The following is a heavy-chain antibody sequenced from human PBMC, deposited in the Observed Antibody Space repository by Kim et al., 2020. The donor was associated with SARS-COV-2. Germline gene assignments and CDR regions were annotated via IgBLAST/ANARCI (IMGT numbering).Heavy chain of an antibody. J-gene: IGHJ3*02. V-gene: IGHV3-74*01. Sequence: GGSLRLSCVASGFAFSNHYMHWVRQGPGKEFVWVSRINGDGRDTIYADSVKGRFTISRDNAKNTLYLQMTRLRAWPPATCLFDNRSEEHTSALQSHSDI. CDR3: DNRSEEHTSALQSHSDI. D-gene: IGHD6-25*01. CDR2: INGDGRDT. CDR1: GFAFSNHY.